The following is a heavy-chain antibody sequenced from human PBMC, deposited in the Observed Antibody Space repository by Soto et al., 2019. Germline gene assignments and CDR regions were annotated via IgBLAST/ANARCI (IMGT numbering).Heavy chain of an antibody. CDR2: VNPNNGVT. CDR3: ATTVAANNWFDP. CDR1: GHSFIAYY. J-gene: IGHJ5*02. V-gene: IGHV1-2*02. D-gene: IGHD6-19*01. Sequence: ASVKVSCKASGHSFIAYYMHWVRQAPGQGLEWMGWVNPNNGVTNYAQKFQGRVTMTRDTSISTAYMELSRLRSDDTAVYYCATTVAANNWFDPWGQGTLVTVSS.